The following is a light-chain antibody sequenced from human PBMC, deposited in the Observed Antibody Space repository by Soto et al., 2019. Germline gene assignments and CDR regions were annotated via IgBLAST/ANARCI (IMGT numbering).Light chain of an antibody. J-gene: IGKJ4*01. CDR3: QQRINWPLT. CDR2: GAS. Sequence: EIVLTQSPATLSLSPGERATLSCRASQSISSHLAWYQQKPGQAPRLLMYGASNRATGIPARFSGRGSGTDFTLTISRLEPEDFAVYYCQQRINWPLTFGGGTKVEIK. CDR1: QSISSH. V-gene: IGKV3-11*01.